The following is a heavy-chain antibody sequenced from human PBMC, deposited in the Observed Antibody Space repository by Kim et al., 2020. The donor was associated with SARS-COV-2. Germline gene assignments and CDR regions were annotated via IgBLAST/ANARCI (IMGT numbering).Heavy chain of an antibody. Sequence: GGSLRLSCAASGFTFDDYAMHWVRQAPGKGLEWVSGISWNSGSIGYADSVKGRFTISRDNAKNSLYLQMNSLRAEDTALYYCAKDGGRGVGATPPYYYY. V-gene: IGHV3-9*01. CDR1: GFTFDDYA. J-gene: IGHJ6*01. D-gene: IGHD1-26*01. CDR2: ISWNSGSI. CDR3: AKDGGRGVGATPPYYYY.